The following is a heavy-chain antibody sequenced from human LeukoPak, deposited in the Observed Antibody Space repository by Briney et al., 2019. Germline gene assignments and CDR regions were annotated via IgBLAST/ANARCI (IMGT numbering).Heavy chain of an antibody. CDR2: IGTAGDT. J-gene: IGHJ4*02. D-gene: IGHD5-18*01. CDR1: GFTFSSYD. V-gene: IGHV3-13*01. CDR3: ARASGYSFGYTFDY. Sequence: GGSLRLSCATSGFTFSSYDMHWVRQTTGKGLEWVSAIGTAGDTYYLGSVKGRFTISRENAKNSLYLQMDSLTAGDTAMYYCARASGYSFGYTFDYWGQGTLVTVSS.